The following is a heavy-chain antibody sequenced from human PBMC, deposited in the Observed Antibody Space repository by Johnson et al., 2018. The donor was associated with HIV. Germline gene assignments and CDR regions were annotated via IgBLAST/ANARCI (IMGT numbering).Heavy chain of an antibody. CDR1: GFTFSSYW. J-gene: IGHJ3*02. CDR2: INSDGSST. Sequence: VQLVESGGGLVQPGGSLRLSCAASGFTFSSYWMHWVRQAPGKGLVWVARINSDGSSTSYADSVKGRSTISRDNSKNTVYLQMKSLRAEDTAAYDYARGIAPGGHYVSSGYYGDAFDTWGQGTMVTVSS. V-gene: IGHV3-74*01. CDR3: ARGIAPGGHYVSSGYYGDAFDT. D-gene: IGHD3-22*01.